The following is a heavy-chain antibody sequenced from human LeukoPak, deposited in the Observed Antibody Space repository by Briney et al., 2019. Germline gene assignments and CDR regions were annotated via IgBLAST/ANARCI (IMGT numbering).Heavy chain of an antibody. V-gene: IGHV3-21*01. CDR3: ARDNSVGDVAWWFDP. D-gene: IGHD1-26*01. CDR1: GFTLSSHT. J-gene: IGHJ5*02. Sequence: GGSLRLSCAASGFTLSSHTMNWVRQAPGRGLEWVSAISTNDIQYADSVKGRFTISRDNAKNSLYLQMNSLRAEDTAVYYCARDNSVGDVAWWFDPWGQGTLVTVSS. CDR2: ISTNDI.